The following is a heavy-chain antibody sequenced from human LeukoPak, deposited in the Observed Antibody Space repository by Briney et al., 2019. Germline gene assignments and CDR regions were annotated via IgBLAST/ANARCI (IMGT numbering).Heavy chain of an antibody. V-gene: IGHV3-30-3*01. CDR2: ISYDGSNK. CDR3: ARASHQWELRLYGMDV. Sequence: GGSLRLSCAASGFTVSSNYMNWVRQAPGKGLEWVAVISYDGSNKYYADSVKGRFTISRDNSKNTLYLQMNSLRTEDTAVYYCARASHQWELRLYGMDVWGQGTTVTVSS. J-gene: IGHJ6*02. CDR1: GFTVSSNY. D-gene: IGHD1-26*01.